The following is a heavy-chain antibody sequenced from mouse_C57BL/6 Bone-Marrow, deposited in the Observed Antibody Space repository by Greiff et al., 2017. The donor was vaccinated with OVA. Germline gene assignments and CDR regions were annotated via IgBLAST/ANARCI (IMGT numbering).Heavy chain of an antibody. CDR2: ISSGSSTI. CDR1: GFTFSDYG. D-gene: IGHD2-1*01. V-gene: IGHV5-17*01. CDR3: ARSYGNYWYFDV. Sequence: DVKLVESGGGLVKPGGSLKLSCAASGFTFSDYGMHWVRQAPEKGLEWVAYISSGSSTIYYADTVKGRFTISRDNAKNTLFLQMTSLRSEDTAMYYCARSYGNYWYFDVWGTGTTVTVSS. J-gene: IGHJ1*03.